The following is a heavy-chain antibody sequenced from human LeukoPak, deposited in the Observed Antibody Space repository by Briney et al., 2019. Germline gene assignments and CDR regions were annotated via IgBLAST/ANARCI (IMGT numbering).Heavy chain of an antibody. J-gene: IGHJ4*02. CDR2: ISWNSGSI. CDR1: GFTFSSYA. CDR3: AKERSSGWLGGFDY. Sequence: GGSLRLSCAASGFTFSSYAMHWVRQAPGKGLEWVSGISWNSGSIGYADSVKGRFTISRDNAKNSLYLQMNSLRAEDTALYYCAKERSSGWLGGFDYWGQGTLVTVSS. V-gene: IGHV3-9*01. D-gene: IGHD6-19*01.